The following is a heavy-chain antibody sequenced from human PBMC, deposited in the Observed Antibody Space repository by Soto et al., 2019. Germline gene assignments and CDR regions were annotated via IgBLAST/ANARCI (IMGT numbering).Heavy chain of an antibody. D-gene: IGHD6-13*01. Sequence: ASVKVSCKVSGYTLTELSMHWVRQAPGKGLEWMGGFDPEDGETIYAQKFQGRVTMTEDTSTDTAYMELSSLRSEDTAVYYCATGGSAFSSSCYDAFDIWGQGTMVTVSS. CDR3: ATGGSAFSSSCYDAFDI. CDR1: GYTLTELS. J-gene: IGHJ3*02. CDR2: FDPEDGET. V-gene: IGHV1-24*01.